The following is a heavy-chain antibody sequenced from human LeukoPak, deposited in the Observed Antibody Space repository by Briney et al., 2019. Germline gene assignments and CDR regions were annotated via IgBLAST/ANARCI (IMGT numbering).Heavy chain of an antibody. J-gene: IGHJ4*02. D-gene: IGHD1-26*01. CDR1: GFSFSNYA. Sequence: GGSLRLSCAASGFSFSNYAVHWVRQAPGKGLDWVAVILYDGSIQNTADSVRGRFIISRDNSKNTVFLQMSSLTTDYTAVYYCARGPILGAFNLMDYWGQGTLVTVSS. V-gene: IGHV3-30*04. CDR3: ARGPILGAFNLMDY. CDR2: ILYDGSIQ.